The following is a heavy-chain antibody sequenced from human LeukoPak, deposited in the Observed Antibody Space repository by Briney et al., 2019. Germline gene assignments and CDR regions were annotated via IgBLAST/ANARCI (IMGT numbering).Heavy chain of an antibody. J-gene: IGHJ4*02. CDR3: AKGLRITMVRGGFDY. Sequence: PGGSLRLSCAASGFTFSSYAMSWVRQAPGKGLEWVSGITWNSGSIAYADSVKGRFTISRDNAKNSLYLQMNSLRAEDTALYYCAKGLRITMVRGGFDYWGQGTLVTVSS. CDR2: ITWNSGSI. CDR1: GFTFSSYA. V-gene: IGHV3-9*01. D-gene: IGHD3-10*01.